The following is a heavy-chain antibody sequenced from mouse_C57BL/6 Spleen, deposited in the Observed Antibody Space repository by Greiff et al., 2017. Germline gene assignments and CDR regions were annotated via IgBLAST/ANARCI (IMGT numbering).Heavy chain of an antibody. V-gene: IGHV1-80*01. J-gene: IGHJ4*01. CDR1: GYAFSSYW. Sequence: QVQLQQSGAELVKPGASVKISCKASGYAFSSYWMNWVKQRPGKGLEWIGQIYPGDGDTNYNGKFKGKATLTADKSSSTAYMQLSSLTSEDSAVYFCARWSTTVVERDAMDYWGQGTSVTVSS. CDR2: IYPGDGDT. CDR3: ARWSTTVVERDAMDY. D-gene: IGHD1-1*01.